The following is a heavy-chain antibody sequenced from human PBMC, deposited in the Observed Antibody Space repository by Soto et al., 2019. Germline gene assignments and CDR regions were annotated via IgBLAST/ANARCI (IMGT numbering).Heavy chain of an antibody. V-gene: IGHV4-39*07. Sequence: PSETLSLTCTVSGGSISSSSYYWGWIRQPPGKGLEWIGSIYYSGSTYYNPSLKSRVTISVDRSKNQFSLKLSSVTAADTAVYYCARGNPVPLDYWGQATLVTVSS. J-gene: IGHJ4*02. CDR1: GGSISSSSYY. D-gene: IGHD1-1*01. CDR3: ARGNPVPLDY. CDR2: IYYSGST.